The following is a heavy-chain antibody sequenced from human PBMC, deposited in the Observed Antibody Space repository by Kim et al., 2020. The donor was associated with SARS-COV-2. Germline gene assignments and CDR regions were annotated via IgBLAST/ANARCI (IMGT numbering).Heavy chain of an antibody. Sequence: GGSLRLSCAASGFIFSSYAMSWVRQAPGKGLEWVSGFSVSDNSTYYADSVKGRFTISRDNSKNTLYLPMNSLRAEDTAVYYCAKDTYYYGLGSSFSNYYYGMDVWGQGTTVTVSS. D-gene: IGHD3-10*01. CDR2: FSVSDNST. J-gene: IGHJ6*02. CDR1: GFIFSSYA. V-gene: IGHV3-23*01. CDR3: AKDTYYYGLGSSFSNYYYGMDV.